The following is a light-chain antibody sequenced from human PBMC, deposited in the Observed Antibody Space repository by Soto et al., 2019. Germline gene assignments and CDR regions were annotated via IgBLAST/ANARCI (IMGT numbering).Light chain of an antibody. J-gene: IGKJ2*01. CDR3: QQYNNWPPYT. Sequence: EIVLTQSPGTLSLSPGERATLSCRASQSISSSYLAWYQQKPGQAPRLLIYAASSRATGIPDRFSGSGSGTEFTLIISSLQSEDFAVYYCQQYNNWPPYTFGQGTKLEIK. V-gene: IGKV3-20*01. CDR2: AAS. CDR1: QSISSSY.